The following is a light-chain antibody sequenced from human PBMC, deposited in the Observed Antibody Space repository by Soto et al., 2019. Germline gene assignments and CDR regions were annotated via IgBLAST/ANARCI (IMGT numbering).Light chain of an antibody. CDR3: QQYGGSPRT. Sequence: EIVLTQSPGTLSLSPGERATLSCRASQSVSSNYLAWYQQKSGQAPRLLIYGASSRATGNPDRFSGSGSGTDFTLTISRLEPEDFAVYYCQQYGGSPRTFGQGTKVEIK. J-gene: IGKJ1*01. CDR2: GAS. CDR1: QSVSSNY. V-gene: IGKV3-20*01.